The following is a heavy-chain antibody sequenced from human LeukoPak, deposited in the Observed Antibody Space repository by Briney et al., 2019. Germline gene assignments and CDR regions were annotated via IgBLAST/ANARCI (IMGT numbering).Heavy chain of an antibody. Sequence: GGSLRLSCAASGFTFSSYSMNWARQAPGKGLEWVSSISSSSSYIYYADSVKGRFTISRDNAKNSLYLQMNSLRAEDTAAYYCARDESSRYYYDSSGYCIYWGQGTLVTVSS. CDR2: ISSSSSYI. CDR3: ARDESSRYYYDSSGYCIY. D-gene: IGHD3-22*01. CDR1: GFTFSSYS. J-gene: IGHJ4*02. V-gene: IGHV3-21*01.